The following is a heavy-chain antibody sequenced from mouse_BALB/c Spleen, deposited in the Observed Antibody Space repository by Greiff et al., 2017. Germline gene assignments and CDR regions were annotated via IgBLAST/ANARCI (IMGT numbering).Heavy chain of an antibody. CDR1: SYTFTDYA. D-gene: IGHD1-1*01. V-gene: IGHV1-67*01. Sequence: VQLVESGPELVRPGVSVRISCKGSSYTFTDYAMHWVKQSHAKSLEWIGVISTYYGNTNYNQKFKGKATMTVDKSSSTAYMELARLTSEDSAVYYCAITTDYYAMDYWGQGTSVTVSS. CDR2: ISTYYGNT. CDR3: AITTDYYAMDY. J-gene: IGHJ4*01.